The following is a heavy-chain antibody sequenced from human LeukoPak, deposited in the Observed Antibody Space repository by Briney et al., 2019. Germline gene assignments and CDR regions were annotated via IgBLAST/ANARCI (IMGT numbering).Heavy chain of an antibody. V-gene: IGHV4-59*01. J-gene: IGHJ3*02. CDR3: ARGGYSGYGHAFDI. CDR2: IYYSGST. CDR1: GGSISSYY. Sequence: SETPSLTCTVSGGSISSYYWSWIRQPPGKGLVWIGYIYYSGSTNYNPSLKSRVTISVDTSKNQFSLKLSSVTAADTAVYYCARGGYSGYGHAFDIWGQGTMVTVSS. D-gene: IGHD5-12*01.